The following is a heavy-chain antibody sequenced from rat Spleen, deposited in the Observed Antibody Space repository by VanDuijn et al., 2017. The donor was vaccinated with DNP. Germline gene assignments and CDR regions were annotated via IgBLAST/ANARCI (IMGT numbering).Heavy chain of an antibody. Sequence: EVQLVESGGGLVQPGRSLKLSCTASGFTFSHYYMAWVRQAPTKGLEWVASISTGGGNTYYRDSVTGRFTISRDNAKSTLYLQMDSLRSEETATYYCARLRYYAMDAWGQGTSVTVSS. CDR2: ISTGGGNT. CDR1: GFTFSHYY. J-gene: IGHJ4*01. CDR3: ARLRYYAMDA. D-gene: IGHD1-11*01. V-gene: IGHV5S11*01.